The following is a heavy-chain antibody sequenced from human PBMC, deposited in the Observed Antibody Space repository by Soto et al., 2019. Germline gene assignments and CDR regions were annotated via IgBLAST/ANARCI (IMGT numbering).Heavy chain of an antibody. CDR2: ISGSGGYT. V-gene: IGHV3-23*01. J-gene: IGHJ5*02. CDR3: AKDYTVTTMGWLDP. CDR1: GFTFSNYA. D-gene: IGHD4-17*01. Sequence: EVQLLESGGGLVQPGGSLRLSCTASGFTFSNYAMTWVRQAPGKGLEWVSGISGSGGYTYYADSVKGRFTISRDNSKNTLYLQMNSLRAEDTAVYYCAKDYTVTTMGWLDPWGQGTLVTVSS.